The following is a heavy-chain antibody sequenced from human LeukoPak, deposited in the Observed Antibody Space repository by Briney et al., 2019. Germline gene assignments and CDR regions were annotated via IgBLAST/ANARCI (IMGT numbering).Heavy chain of an antibody. J-gene: IGHJ4*02. V-gene: IGHV3-66*01. CDR2: IYSGGST. Sequence: GGSLRLSCAASGFTVSSNYMSWVRQAPGKGLEWVSVIYSGGSTYCADSVKGRFTISRDNSKNTLYLQMNSLRAEDTAVYYCYGSGSYFGYYFDYWGQGTLVTVSS. CDR3: YGSGSYFGYYFDY. CDR1: GFTVSSNY. D-gene: IGHD3-10*01.